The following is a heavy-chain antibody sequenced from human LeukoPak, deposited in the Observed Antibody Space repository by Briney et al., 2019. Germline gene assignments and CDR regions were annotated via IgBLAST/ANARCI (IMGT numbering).Heavy chain of an antibody. CDR3: ANYGSSQAFHI. J-gene: IGHJ3*02. CDR2: ILYDGSKK. V-gene: IGHV3-30*18. D-gene: IGHD6-13*01. Sequence: GGSLRLSCAASGFTFSAYAMHWVRQAPGKGLEWVAFILYDGSKKYYGDSVKGRFSIYRDNSNYTLYLQMNSLRAEDTAVFYCANYGSSQAFHIWGQGTLVTVSS. CDR1: GFTFSAYA.